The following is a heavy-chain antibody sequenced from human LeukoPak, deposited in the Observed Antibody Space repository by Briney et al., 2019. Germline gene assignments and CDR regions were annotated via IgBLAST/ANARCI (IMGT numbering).Heavy chain of an antibody. D-gene: IGHD6-19*01. J-gene: IGHJ4*02. CDR1: GLTFSSYA. CDR3: AKDPVVYHGGSGWHYFDY. V-gene: IGHV3-23*01. CDR2: IGGSGDRT. Sequence: PGGSLRLSCAVSGLTFSSYAMSWVRQPPGRGPEWVSTIGGSGDRTYYADSVKGGFTISRDNSKNTLYLQMNSLRAEDTALYYCAKDPVVYHGGSGWHYFDYWGQGTLVTVSS.